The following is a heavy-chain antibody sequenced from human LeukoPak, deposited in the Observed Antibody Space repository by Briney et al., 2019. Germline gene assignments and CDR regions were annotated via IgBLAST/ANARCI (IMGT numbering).Heavy chain of an antibody. CDR1: GFTFSSYE. V-gene: IGHV3-48*03. CDR3: ASDGHRGSDFDY. CDR2: ISSSGSTT. J-gene: IGHJ4*02. D-gene: IGHD1-26*01. Sequence: PGGSLRLSCAASGFTFSSYEVNWVRQAPGKGLEWVSYISSSGSTTYYADSVKGRFTISRDNAKNSLYLQMNSLRAEGTAVYYCASDGHRGSDFDYWGQGTLVTVSS.